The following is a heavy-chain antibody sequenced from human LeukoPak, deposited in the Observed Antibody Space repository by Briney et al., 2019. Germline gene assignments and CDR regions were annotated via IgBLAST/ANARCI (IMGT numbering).Heavy chain of an antibody. CDR2: INHSGST. J-gene: IGHJ4*02. CDR1: GGSFSGYY. D-gene: IGHD3-9*01. V-gene: IGHV4-34*01. Sequence: PSETLSLTCALYGGSFSGYYWSGLRHPPGKGVEWLGEINHSGSTNYNPSLKSRVTISVDTSKNQFSLKLSSVTAADTAVYYCARGVSGGDILTGSAFDYWGQGTLVTVPS. CDR3: ARGVSGGDILTGSAFDY.